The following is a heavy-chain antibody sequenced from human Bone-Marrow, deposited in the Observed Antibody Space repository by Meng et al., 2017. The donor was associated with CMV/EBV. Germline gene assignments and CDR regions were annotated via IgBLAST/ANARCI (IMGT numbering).Heavy chain of an antibody. V-gene: IGHV3-9*01. CDR3: ARDLVVVPAAIRGETTTYYYYGMDV. CDR1: GFIFNNYA. D-gene: IGHD2-2*02. Sequence: SLKISCAASGFIFNNYALYWVRQAPGKGLEWVSGISWNSGSIGYADSVKGRFTISRDNAKNSLYLQMNSLRAEDTAVYYCARDLVVVPAAIRGETTTYYYYGMDVWGQGNTVNGAS. J-gene: IGHJ6*02. CDR2: ISWNSGSI.